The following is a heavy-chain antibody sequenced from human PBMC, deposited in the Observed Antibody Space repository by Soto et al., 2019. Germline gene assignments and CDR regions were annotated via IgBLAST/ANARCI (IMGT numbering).Heavy chain of an antibody. D-gene: IGHD1-26*01. CDR2: IGGSSSSI. Sequence: EVQLVESGGGLVQPGGSLRLSCAASGFTFFTYSMNWVRQAPGKGLEWISYIGGSSSSIYYTDSVKGRFTISRDNAKNSLYLQMSSLRDEDTALYYCARMVGPTDWYFDLWGRGTLVTVSS. J-gene: IGHJ2*01. CDR1: GFTFFTYS. CDR3: ARMVGPTDWYFDL. V-gene: IGHV3-48*02.